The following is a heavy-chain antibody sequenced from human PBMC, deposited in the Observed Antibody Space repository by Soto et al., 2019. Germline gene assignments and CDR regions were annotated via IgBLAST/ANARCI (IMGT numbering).Heavy chain of an antibody. J-gene: IGHJ6*03. D-gene: IGHD3-3*01. CDR2: INSDGSGT. CDR1: DFTFSTYW. Sequence: EVQLVESGGGLIRPGGSLRLSCEAPDFTFSTYWMHWFGQPPGRGLGWVSRINSDGSGTRYADSVKGRFTISRDNAKNRLYLQMNSLRAEDTAVYYCSRAGPRSGSYYYMDVWGKGTTVTVSS. V-gene: IGHV3-74*01. CDR3: SRAGPRSGSYYYMDV.